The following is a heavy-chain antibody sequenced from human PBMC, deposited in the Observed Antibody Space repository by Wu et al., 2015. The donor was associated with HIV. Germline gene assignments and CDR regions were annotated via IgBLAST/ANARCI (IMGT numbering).Heavy chain of an antibody. CDR1: GGTFSNYA. J-gene: IGHJ4*02. V-gene: IGHV1-69*05. D-gene: IGHD3-22*01. CDR2: IIPVFGTL. Sequence: QVQVVQSGAEVKKPGSSVKVSCKASGGTFSNYAISWVRQARGQGLEWIGGIIPVFGTLNYSQKFQGRVTISTDESKSTAYMELSSLRSEDTAMYYCARTFTYYYDSSGNPVPALDYWGQGTLVTVSS. CDR3: ARTFTYYYDSSGNPVPALDY.